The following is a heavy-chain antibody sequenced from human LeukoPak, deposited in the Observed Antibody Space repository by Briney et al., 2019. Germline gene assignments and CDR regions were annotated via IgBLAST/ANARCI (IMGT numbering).Heavy chain of an antibody. CDR3: ARRGDTGGDWFDP. CDR2: SYYSGST. Sequence: PSETLSLTCTVSGDSITKNNYYWGWIRQPPGKGLEWIGSSYYSGSTYYNPSLKSRVTISVDTSKNQFSLKLSSVTAADTAVYYCARRGDTGGDWFDPWGQGTLVTVSS. V-gene: IGHV4-39*07. J-gene: IGHJ5*02. D-gene: IGHD5-18*01. CDR1: GDSITKNNYY.